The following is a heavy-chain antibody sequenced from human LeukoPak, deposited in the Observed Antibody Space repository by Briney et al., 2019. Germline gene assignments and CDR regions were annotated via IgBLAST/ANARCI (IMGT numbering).Heavy chain of an antibody. D-gene: IGHD3-22*01. V-gene: IGHV4-4*07. CDR1: GGSISSYY. J-gene: IGHJ3*02. CDR3: ARYYDSSGYYPGAGAFDI. Sequence: SETLSLTCTVSGGSISSYYWSWIRQPAGKGLEGIGRIYTSGSTNYNPSLKSRVTMSVDTSKNQFSLKLSSVTAADTAVYYCARYYDSSGYYPGAGAFDIWGQGTMVTVSS. CDR2: IYTSGST.